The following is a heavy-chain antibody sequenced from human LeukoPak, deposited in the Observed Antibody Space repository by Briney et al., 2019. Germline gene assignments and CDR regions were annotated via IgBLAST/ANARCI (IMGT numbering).Heavy chain of an antibody. J-gene: IGHJ4*02. D-gene: IGHD4-23*01. Sequence: GKSLRLSCAASGFTFSSYGMHWVRQAPGKGLEWVAVIWYDGRNKHYADSVKGRLTISRDNARNTLFLQMNSLRAEGTAVYSCARGGYGGLDYWGQGTLVTVSS. CDR1: GFTFSSYG. CDR3: ARGGYGGLDY. V-gene: IGHV3-33*01. CDR2: IWYDGRNK.